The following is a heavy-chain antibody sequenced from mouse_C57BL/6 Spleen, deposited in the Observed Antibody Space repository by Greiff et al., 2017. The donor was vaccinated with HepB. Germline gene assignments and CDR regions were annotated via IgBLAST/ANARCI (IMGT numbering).Heavy chain of an antibody. CDR1: GFTFNTYA. J-gene: IGHJ1*03. CDR3: VKGYYGSSPYWYFDV. V-gene: IGHV10-3*01. Sequence: EVQLVESGGGLVQPKGSLKLSCAASGFTFNTYAMHWVRQAPGKGLEWVARIRSKSSNYATYYADSVKDRFTISRDDSQSMLYLQMNNLKTEDTAMYYCVKGYYGSSPYWYFDVWGTGTTVTVSS. D-gene: IGHD1-1*01. CDR2: IRSKSSNYAT.